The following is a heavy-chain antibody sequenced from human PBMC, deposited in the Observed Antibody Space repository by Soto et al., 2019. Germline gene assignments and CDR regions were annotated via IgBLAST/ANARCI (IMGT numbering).Heavy chain of an antibody. CDR3: ARDGGGDGGGGSCYSYDAFDI. Sequence: QVQLVQSGAEVKKPGSSVKVSCKASGGTFSSYTISWVRQAPGQGLEWMGRIIPILGIANYAQKFQGRVTITAEKPTSKAYMELSSLRSGDTAVYYCARDGGGDGGGGSCYSYDAFDIWGQGTMVTVSS. CDR2: IIPILGIA. V-gene: IGHV1-69*08. D-gene: IGHD2-15*01. J-gene: IGHJ3*02. CDR1: GGTFSSYT.